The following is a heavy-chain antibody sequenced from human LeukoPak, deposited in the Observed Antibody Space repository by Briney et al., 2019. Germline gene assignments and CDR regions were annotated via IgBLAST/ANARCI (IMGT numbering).Heavy chain of an antibody. CDR1: GFTFSDYW. J-gene: IGHJ4*02. CDR2: INTDGSIT. D-gene: IGHD3-3*01. Sequence: GGSLRLSCAASGFTFSDYWIHWVRQAPGKGLVWVSRINTDGSITNYADSVKGRFTISRDNAKNSLFLQMNSLRAEDTAVYYCARDRSAEYYFDYWGQGTLVTVSA. V-gene: IGHV3-74*01. CDR3: ARDRSAEYYFDY.